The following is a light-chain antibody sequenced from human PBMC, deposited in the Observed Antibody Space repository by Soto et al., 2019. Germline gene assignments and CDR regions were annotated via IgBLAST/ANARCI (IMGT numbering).Light chain of an antibody. Sequence: EIILTQSADTLSLSPGERATLSCRASQTVSSNYLAWCQQRPGQAPRLLIYGASTRAAGIPARFSGSGSGTDFTLTISSLEPEDFAVYYCQQRSNWPPITFGQGTRLEIK. CDR2: GAS. CDR3: QQRSNWPPIT. J-gene: IGKJ5*01. CDR1: QTVSSNY. V-gene: IGKV3-11*01.